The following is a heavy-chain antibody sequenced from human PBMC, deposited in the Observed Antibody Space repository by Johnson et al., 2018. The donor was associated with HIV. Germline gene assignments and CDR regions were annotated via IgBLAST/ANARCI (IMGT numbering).Heavy chain of an antibody. CDR1: GFTFSSYA. J-gene: IGHJ3*02. D-gene: IGHD3-16*01. Sequence: EVQLVESGGGVVQPGRSLRLSCAASGFTFSSYAMSCVRQAPGKGLEWVSAISGSGVSTCYAASVKARFPISRDNSKNTLDLQMNGLKTEDTAVYYCTTDKRVLHLEAFDIWGQGTMVTVSS. V-gene: IGHV3-23*04. CDR3: TTDKRVLHLEAFDI. CDR2: ISGSGVST.